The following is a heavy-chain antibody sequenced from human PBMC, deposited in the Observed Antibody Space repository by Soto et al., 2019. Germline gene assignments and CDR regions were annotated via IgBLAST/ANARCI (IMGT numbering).Heavy chain of an antibody. Sequence: GASVKVSCKASGGTFSSYAISWVRQAPGRGLEWMGGIIPIFGTANYAQKFQGRVTITADKSTSTAYMELSSLRSEDTAVYYCARGGLYDFWSGYSPGAYYYYGMDVWGQGTTVTVSS. CDR3: ARGGLYDFWSGYSPGAYYYYGMDV. D-gene: IGHD3-3*01. CDR2: IIPIFGTA. V-gene: IGHV1-69*06. J-gene: IGHJ6*02. CDR1: GGTFSSYA.